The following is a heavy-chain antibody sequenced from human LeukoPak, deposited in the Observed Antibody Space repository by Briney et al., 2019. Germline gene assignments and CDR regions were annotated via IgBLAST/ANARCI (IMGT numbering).Heavy chain of an antibody. V-gene: IGHV4-61*02. J-gene: IGHJ5*02. CDR2: IYTSGST. CDR3: ARDIGSGSTDP. D-gene: IGHD3-10*01. Sequence: SETLSLTCTVSGGPISSGSYYWSWIRQPAGKGLEWIGRIYTSGSTNYNPSLKSRVTISVDTSKNQFSLKLSSVTAADTAVYYCARDIGSGSTDPWGQGTLVTVSS. CDR1: GGPISSGSYY.